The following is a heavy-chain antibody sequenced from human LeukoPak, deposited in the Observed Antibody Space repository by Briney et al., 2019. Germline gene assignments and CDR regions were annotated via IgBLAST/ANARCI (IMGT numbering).Heavy chain of an antibody. CDR1: GFTFDDYG. Sequence: GGSLRLSCAASGFTFDDYGMSWVRQAPGKGLEWVSGINWNGGSTGYADSVKGRFTISRDNAKNSLYLQMNSLRAEDTAVYFCVKDDGNYGIDYWGQGTLVTVS. CDR2: INWNGGST. J-gene: IGHJ4*02. CDR3: VKDDGNYGIDY. D-gene: IGHD1-7*01. V-gene: IGHV3-20*04.